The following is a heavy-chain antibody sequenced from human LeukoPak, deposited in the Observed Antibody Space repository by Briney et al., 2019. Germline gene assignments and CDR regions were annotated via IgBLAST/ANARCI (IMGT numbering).Heavy chain of an antibody. V-gene: IGHV4-59*08. J-gene: IGHJ4*02. CDR1: GGPISSYC. D-gene: IGHD6-19*01. CDR2: IYYSGST. Sequence: SETLSLTCTVSGGPISSYCERWMRQPTGKALEWIGYIYYSGSTNYNPSLKSRVTISVDTSKNQFSLKLSSVTAADTAVYYCARHVSSGWYNLDYWGQGTLVTVSS. CDR3: ARHVSSGWYNLDY.